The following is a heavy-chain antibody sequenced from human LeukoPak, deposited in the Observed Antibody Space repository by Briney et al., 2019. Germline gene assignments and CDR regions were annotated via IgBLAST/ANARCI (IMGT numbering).Heavy chain of an antibody. V-gene: IGHV3-15*01. D-gene: IGHD2-2*01. J-gene: IGHJ4*02. CDR3: ARNLPAADY. CDR1: GFTLRNAW. CDR2: MRSEARGGTP. Sequence: GGSLRLSCATSGFTLRNAWISWVRQAPGKGLEWVGRMRSEARGGTPDYAALVKGRFIISIDDSRSTLYLQMNSLRAEDTAVYYCARNLPAADYWGQGTLVTVSS.